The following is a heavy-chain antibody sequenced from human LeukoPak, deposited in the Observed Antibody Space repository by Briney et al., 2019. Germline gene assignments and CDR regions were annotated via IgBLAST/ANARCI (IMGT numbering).Heavy chain of an antibody. CDR3: AKDQGYYYLDY. CDR2: INGNGAST. V-gene: IGHV3-23*01. D-gene: IGHD2-15*01. CDR1: GFTFNTHA. Sequence: GGSLRLSCAASGFTFNTHAMSWVRQAPGKGLEWVSGINGNGASTYYSDSVKGRFTISRDNSKNTLYLQMRSLRAEDTAVYYCAKDQGYYYLDYWGQGTLVTVSS. J-gene: IGHJ4*02.